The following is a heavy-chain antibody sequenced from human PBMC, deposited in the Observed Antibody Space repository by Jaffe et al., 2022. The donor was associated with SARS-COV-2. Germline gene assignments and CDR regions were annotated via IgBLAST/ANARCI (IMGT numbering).Heavy chain of an antibody. CDR2: ISYDGSNK. D-gene: IGHD6-13*01. CDR1: GFTFSSYA. Sequence: QVQLVESGGGVVQPGRSLRLSCAASGFTFSSYAMHWVRQAPGKGLEWVAVISYDGSNKYYADSVKGRFTISRDNSKNTLYLQMSSLRAEDTAVYYCASSSRYYYYYMDVWGKGTTVTVSS. CDR3: ASSSRYYYYYMDV. J-gene: IGHJ6*03. V-gene: IGHV3-30*04.